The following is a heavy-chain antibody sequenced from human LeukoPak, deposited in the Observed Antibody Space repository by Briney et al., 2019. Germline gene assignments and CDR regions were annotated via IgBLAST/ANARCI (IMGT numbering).Heavy chain of an antibody. Sequence: PSETLSLTCTVSGGSISSSSYYWGWIRQPPGKGLEWLGSIYYSGSTYYNPSLKSRVTISVDTSKNQFSLKLSSVTAADTAVYYCARDLYVGGYNLPYYMDVWGKGTTVTVSS. CDR3: ARDLYVGGYNLPYYMDV. CDR2: IYYSGST. J-gene: IGHJ6*03. D-gene: IGHD5-12*01. CDR1: GGSISSSSYY. V-gene: IGHV4-39*07.